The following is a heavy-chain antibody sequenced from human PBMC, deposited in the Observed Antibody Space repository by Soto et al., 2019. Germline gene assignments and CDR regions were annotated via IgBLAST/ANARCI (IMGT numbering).Heavy chain of an antibody. CDR1: GYIFVNYG. V-gene: IGHV1-18*01. D-gene: IGHD3-16*01. CDR2: ISPYTGNT. Sequence: QVQLVQSGDEVKKPGASVKVSCKASGYIFVNYGIAWVRQAPGQELEWMGWISPYTGNTHSATKTQGRLTMTTDTSTSNAYMDLGSLTSDDTAVYYCVMVDNYVTPTPQDVWGQGTTVTVSS. CDR3: VMVDNYVTPTPQDV. J-gene: IGHJ6*02.